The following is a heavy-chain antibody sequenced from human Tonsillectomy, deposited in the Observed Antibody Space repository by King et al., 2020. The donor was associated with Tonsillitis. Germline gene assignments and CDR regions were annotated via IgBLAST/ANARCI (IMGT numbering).Heavy chain of an antibody. Sequence: PGQGLEWMGGISGYSVNKTYAKKLQGRFTMTIDTITSTDYMELRSLRSDDTAVYYCARDATLIAAAGNWGQGNLVT. V-gene: IGHV1-18*01. J-gene: IGHJ1*01. CDR3: ARDATLIAAAGN. D-gene: IGHD6-13*01. CDR2: ISGYSVNK.